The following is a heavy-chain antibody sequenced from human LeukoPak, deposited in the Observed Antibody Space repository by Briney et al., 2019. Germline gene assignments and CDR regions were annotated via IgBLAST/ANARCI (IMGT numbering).Heavy chain of an antibody. J-gene: IGHJ4*02. CDR2: INPNSGGT. V-gene: IGHV1-2*02. CDR1: GYTFTGYY. D-gene: IGHD6-19*01. Sequence: ASVKVSCKASGYTFTGYYMHWVRQAPGQGLEWMGWINPNSGGTNYAQKFQGRVTMTRDTSISTAYMELSRLRSDDTAVYYRARARVAGLMEDYFDYWGQGTLVTVSS. CDR3: ARARVAGLMEDYFDY.